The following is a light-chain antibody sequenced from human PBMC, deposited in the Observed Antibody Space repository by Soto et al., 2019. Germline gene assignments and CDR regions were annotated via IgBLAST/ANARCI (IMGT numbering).Light chain of an antibody. CDR2: DTS. CDR3: QQYGSSPTT. Sequence: EIVMPQSPAALSVSPGERVTLSCRASQRVSRDLAWYQQKPGQAPRLLIYDTSTRATGVPARFSGSGSGTDFTLTISRLEPEDFAVYYCQQYGSSPTTFGQGTRLEIK. V-gene: IGKV3-20*01. CDR1: QRVSRD. J-gene: IGKJ5*01.